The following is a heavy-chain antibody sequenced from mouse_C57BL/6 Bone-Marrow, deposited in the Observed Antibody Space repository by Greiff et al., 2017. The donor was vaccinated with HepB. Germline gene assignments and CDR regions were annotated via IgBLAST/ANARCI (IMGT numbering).Heavy chain of an antibody. CDR1: GFNIKDYY. D-gene: IGHD1-1*01. CDR3: TTRGVLRLLFDY. J-gene: IGHJ2*01. Sequence: VQLQQSGAELVRPGASVKLSCTASGFNIKDYYMHWVKQRPEQGLEWIGRIDPEDGDTEYAPKFQGKATMTADTSSNTAYLQLSSLTSEDTAVYYCTTRGVLRLLFDYWGQGTTLTVSS. V-gene: IGHV14-1*01. CDR2: IDPEDGDT.